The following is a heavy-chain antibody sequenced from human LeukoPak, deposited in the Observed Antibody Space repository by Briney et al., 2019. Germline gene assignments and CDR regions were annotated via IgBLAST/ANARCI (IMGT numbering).Heavy chain of an antibody. CDR3: ARDRGYDSSGYSPTGPLFDY. J-gene: IGHJ4*02. D-gene: IGHD3-22*01. CDR1: GGTFSSYA. CDR2: IIPILGIA. V-gene: IGHV1-69*04. Sequence: SVKVSCKASGGTFSSYAISWVRQAPGQGLEWMGRIIPILGIANYAQKFQGRVTITADKSTSTAYMELSSLRSEDTAVYYCARDRGYDSSGYSPTGPLFDYWGQETLVTVSS.